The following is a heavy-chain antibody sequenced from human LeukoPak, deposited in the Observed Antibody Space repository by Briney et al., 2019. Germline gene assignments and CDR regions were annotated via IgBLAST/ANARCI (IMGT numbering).Heavy chain of an antibody. J-gene: IGHJ5*02. V-gene: IGHV3-21*01. CDR1: GFTFNRYN. CDR3: ARGADGVSSNSRGWFDP. CDR2: ISTSSSYI. D-gene: IGHD2-15*01. Sequence: SGGSLRLSCAASGFTFNRYNMNWVRRAPGKGLEWVSSISTSSSYIYYADSVRGRFTISRDNAKNSLYLQMNSLRAEDTAVYSCARGADGVSSNSRGWFDPWGQGTLVTVSS.